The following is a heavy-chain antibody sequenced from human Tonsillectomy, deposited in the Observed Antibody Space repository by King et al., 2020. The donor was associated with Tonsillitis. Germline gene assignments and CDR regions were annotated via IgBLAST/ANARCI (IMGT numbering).Heavy chain of an antibody. J-gene: IGHJ5*02. D-gene: IGHD7-27*01. CDR1: GYTFTSYD. CDR2: MNPNSGNP. CDR3: ARGHPTHWVP. V-gene: IGHV1-8*01. Sequence: QLVQSGAEVKKPGASVKVSCKASGYTFTSYDINWVRQATGQGLAWMGWMNPNSGNPGYAQKFQGRVTMTRNTHISTAYMEVVSLGSEDTAVYYCARGHPTHWVPWGQGTLVTVSS.